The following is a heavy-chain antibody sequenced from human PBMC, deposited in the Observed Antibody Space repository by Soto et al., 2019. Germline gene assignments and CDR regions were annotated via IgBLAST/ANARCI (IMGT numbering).Heavy chain of an antibody. V-gene: IGHV1-18*01. Sequence: QVQLVQSGAEVKKPGASVKVSCKASGYTFTSYGISWVRQAPGQGLEWMGWISAYNGNTNYAQKLQGRVTMTTDTSTSTAYMELRGLRSDDTAVYYCAPLARVGKKSSRWYYFDFWGQGTLVTVSS. CDR3: APLARVGKKSSRWYYFDF. J-gene: IGHJ4*02. CDR2: ISAYNGNT. D-gene: IGHD6-13*01. CDR1: GYTFTSYG.